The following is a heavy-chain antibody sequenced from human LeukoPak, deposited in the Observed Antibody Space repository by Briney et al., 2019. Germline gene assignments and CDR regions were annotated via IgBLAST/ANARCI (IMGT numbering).Heavy chain of an antibody. D-gene: IGHD3-3*01. CDR3: ARDQPTSGTFDY. CDR1: GYSISSGYY. CDR2: IYHSGST. J-gene: IGHJ4*02. V-gene: IGHV4-38-2*02. Sequence: SETLSLTCTVSGYSISSGYYWGWIRQPPGKGLEWIGYIYHSGSTNYNPSLKSRVTISVDTSKNQFSLKLSSVTAADTAVYYCARDQPTSGTFDYWGQGTLVTVSS.